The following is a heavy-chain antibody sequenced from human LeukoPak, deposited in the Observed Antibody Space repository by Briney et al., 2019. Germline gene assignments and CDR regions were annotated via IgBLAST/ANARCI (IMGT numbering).Heavy chain of an antibody. V-gene: IGHV3-30*02. D-gene: IGHD1-26*01. J-gene: IGHJ4*02. CDR1: GFTFSSYG. CDR3: AKDGTRYSGTYFDY. Sequence: GGSLRLSCAASGFTFSSYGTHWVRQAPGKGLEWVAFIRYDGYDKYYADSVKGRFTISRDSSKNTLYMQMSSLRGEDTAVYYCAKDGTRYSGTYFDYWGQGTLVTVSS. CDR2: IRYDGYDK.